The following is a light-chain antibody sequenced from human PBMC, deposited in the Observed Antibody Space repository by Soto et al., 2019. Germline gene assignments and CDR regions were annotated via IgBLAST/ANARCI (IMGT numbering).Light chain of an antibody. CDR3: QQYGSSPFT. CDR2: GAS. Sequence: EIVLTQSPGTLSLSPGERATLSCRASQSVSRNYLAWYQQKHGQAPRLLIYGASSRATGIPDRFSGSSSGTNFTLTISGLEIEDVAVYYCQQYGSSPFTFGPGTKVDIK. V-gene: IGKV3-20*01. CDR1: QSVSRNY. J-gene: IGKJ3*01.